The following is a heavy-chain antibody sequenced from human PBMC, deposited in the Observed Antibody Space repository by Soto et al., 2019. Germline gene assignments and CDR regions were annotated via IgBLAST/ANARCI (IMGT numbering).Heavy chain of an antibody. J-gene: IGHJ4*02. V-gene: IGHV4-31*03. CDR3: ARGGCSSTSCPPYFDY. D-gene: IGHD2-2*01. CDR2: IYYSGST. Sequence: QVQLQESGPGLVKPSQTLSLTCTVSGGSISSGGYYWSWIRQHPGKGLEWIGYIYYSGSTYYNPSLKGRVTISVDTSKNQFSLKLSSVTAADTAVYYCARGGCSSTSCPPYFDYWGQGTLVTVSS. CDR1: GGSISSGGYY.